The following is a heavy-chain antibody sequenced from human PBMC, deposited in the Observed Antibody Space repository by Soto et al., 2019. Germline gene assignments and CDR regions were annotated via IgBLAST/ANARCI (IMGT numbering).Heavy chain of an antibody. CDR2: IFPSETT. V-gene: IGHV4-30-2*01. CDR1: GGSLTSGTYS. Sequence: PSETLSLTCAVSGGSLTSGTYSWNWLRQPPGKGLECIGYIFPSETTYYNPSLKSRVSISIDVSKNQFSLNLRSLTAADTAVYYCARGREFDYWGQGTLVTVSS. CDR3: ARGREFDY. J-gene: IGHJ4*02.